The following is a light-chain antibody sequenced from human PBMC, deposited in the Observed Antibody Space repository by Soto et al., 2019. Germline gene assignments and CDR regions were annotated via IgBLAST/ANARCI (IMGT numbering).Light chain of an antibody. CDR1: QSISTW. V-gene: IGKV1-12*01. J-gene: IGKJ4*01. Sequence: DIQMTQSPSSVSASVGDRVTITCRASQSISTWLVWYQQKPGKVPRLLIYGASKLQSGVPFRFRGSGSETEFTLTISGLQPEDFATYHWQQGNSFHLFGGGTRVEVK. CDR2: GAS. CDR3: QQGNSFHL.